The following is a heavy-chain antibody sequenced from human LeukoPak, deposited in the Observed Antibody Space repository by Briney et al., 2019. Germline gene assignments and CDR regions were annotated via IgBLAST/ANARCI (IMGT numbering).Heavy chain of an antibody. Sequence: GGSLRLSCAASGFTFSSHAMHWVRQAPGKGLEWVAVISYDGSNKYYADSVKGRFTISRDNSKNTLYLQMNSLRAEDTAVYYCARGGSWPEEDYYYMDVWGKGTTVTVSS. V-gene: IGHV3-30-3*01. CDR3: ARGGSWPEEDYYYMDV. CDR2: ISYDGSNK. D-gene: IGHD6-13*01. J-gene: IGHJ6*03. CDR1: GFTFSSHA.